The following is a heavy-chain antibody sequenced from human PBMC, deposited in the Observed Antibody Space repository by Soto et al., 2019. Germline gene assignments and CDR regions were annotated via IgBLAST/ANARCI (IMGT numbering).Heavy chain of an antibody. CDR3: ATGGNSSSWFYYYYGMDV. Sequence: ASVKVSCKVSGYTLTELSMHWVRQAPGKGLEWMGGFDPEDGETIYAQKFQGRVTMTEDTSTDTAYMELSSLRSEDTAVYYCATGGNSSSWFYYYYGMDVWGQGTTVTFSS. D-gene: IGHD6-13*01. CDR2: FDPEDGET. V-gene: IGHV1-24*01. J-gene: IGHJ6*02. CDR1: GYTLTELS.